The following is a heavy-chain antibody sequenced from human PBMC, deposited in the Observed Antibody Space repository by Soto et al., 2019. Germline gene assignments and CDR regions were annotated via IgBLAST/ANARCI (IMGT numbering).Heavy chain of an antibody. J-gene: IGHJ4*02. CDR1: GGSFSPNY. Sequence: LSLTCTVSGGSFSPNYWSWIRQAPGKGLEWVSYISSSSSYTNYADPVKGRFTISRDNAKNSLYLQMNSLRAEDTAVYYCARDHHRYSGYDYVDYWGQGTLVTVSS. CDR3: ARDHHRYSGYDYVDY. V-gene: IGHV3-11*05. CDR2: ISSSSSYT. D-gene: IGHD5-12*01.